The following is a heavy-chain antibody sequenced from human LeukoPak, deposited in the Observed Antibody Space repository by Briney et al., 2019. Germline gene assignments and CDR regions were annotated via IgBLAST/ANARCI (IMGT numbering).Heavy chain of an antibody. CDR2: IYPGDSET. D-gene: IGHD3-9*01. J-gene: IGHJ4*02. CDR1: GYSFTNYW. V-gene: IGHV5-51*01. Sequence: HGESLKISCKGSGYSFTNYWIAWVRQVPGKGLEWMGIIYPGDSETRYSPSFQGQVTISADKSISSAYLQWSSLKASDTAIYYCARPRGDLLTGYYTYWGQGTLVAVSS. CDR3: ARPRGDLLTGYYTY.